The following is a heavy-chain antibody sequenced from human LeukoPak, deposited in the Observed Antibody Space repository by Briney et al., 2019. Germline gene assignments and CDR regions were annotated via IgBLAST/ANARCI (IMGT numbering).Heavy chain of an antibody. CDR1: GGTFSSYA. J-gene: IGHJ4*02. D-gene: IGHD2-15*01. V-gene: IGHV1-69*06. Sequence: GASVKVSCKASGGTFSSYAISWVRQAPGQGLEWMGGIIPIFGTANYAQKFQGRVTITADKSTSTAYMELSSLRSEDTAVYYCARGVYCSGGSCYFPVDYWGQGTLVTVSS. CDR3: ARGVYCSGGSCYFPVDY. CDR2: IIPIFGTA.